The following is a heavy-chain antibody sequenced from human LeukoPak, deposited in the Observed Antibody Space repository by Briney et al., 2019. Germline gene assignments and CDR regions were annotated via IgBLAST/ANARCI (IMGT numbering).Heavy chain of an antibody. V-gene: IGHV1-24*01. CDR3: ATVGSGYYYDFDY. D-gene: IGHD3-22*01. CDR2: FDPEDGET. J-gene: IGHJ4*02. Sequence: ASVKVSCKVSGYTLTELSMHWVRQAPGEGLEWVGGFDPEDGETIYAQKFQGRVTMTEDTSTDTAYMELSSLRSEDTAVYYCATVGSGYYYDFDYWGQGTLVTVSS. CDR1: GYTLTELS.